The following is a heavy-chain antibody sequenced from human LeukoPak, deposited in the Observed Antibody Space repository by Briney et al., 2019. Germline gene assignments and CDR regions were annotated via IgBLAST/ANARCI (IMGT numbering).Heavy chain of an antibody. CDR2: INHSGST. CDR1: GGSFSGYY. Sequence: SETLSLTCAVYGGSFSGYYWSWIRQPPGKGLEWIGEINHSGSTNYNPSLKSRVTISVDTSKNQFSLKLSSVTAADTAVYYCARGPITIFLWGVGVNRYGMDVCGQGTTVTVSS. CDR3: ARGPITIFLWGVGVNRYGMDV. V-gene: IGHV4-34*01. J-gene: IGHJ6*02. D-gene: IGHD3-3*01.